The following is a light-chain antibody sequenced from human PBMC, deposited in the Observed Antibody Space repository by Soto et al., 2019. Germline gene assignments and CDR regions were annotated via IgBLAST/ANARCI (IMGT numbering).Light chain of an antibody. CDR2: GSS. CDR1: QGIGSW. V-gene: IGKV3-15*01. CDR3: QQYSKWPPAIP. J-gene: IGKJ5*01. Sequence: MTQSPSSVSAPLGDRGTFTCPASQGIGSWLAWLQRKPGQPPRLLIYGSSTRATGVPDRFSGCGSGTEITLILSSLQSEDVARSYGQQYSKWPPAIPFGQVTRLEIK.